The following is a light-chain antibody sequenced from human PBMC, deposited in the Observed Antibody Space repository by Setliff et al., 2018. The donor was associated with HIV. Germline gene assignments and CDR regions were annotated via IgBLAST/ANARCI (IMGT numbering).Light chain of an antibody. CDR1: SSDVGGYNY. CDR2: EVI. V-gene: IGLV2-14*01. J-gene: IGLJ1*01. Sequence: QSALTQPASVSGSPGQSITTSCTGTSSDVGGYNYVSWYQQHPGKAPKLVIYEVINRPSGVSNRFSGSKSGNTASLTISGLQAEDESDYYCSSYTSSSTWVFGTGTKVTVL. CDR3: SSYTSSSTWV.